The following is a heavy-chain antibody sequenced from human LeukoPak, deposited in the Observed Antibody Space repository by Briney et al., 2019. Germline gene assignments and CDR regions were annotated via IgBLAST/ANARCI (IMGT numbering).Heavy chain of an antibody. J-gene: IGHJ4*02. CDR1: GYTFTGYY. CDR2: INPNSGGT. V-gene: IGHV1-2*02. Sequence: ASVKVSCKASGYTFTGYYMHWVRQAPGQGLEWMGWINPNSGGTNYAQKFQGRVTMTRDTSISTAYMELSRLRSDDTAVYYCANLGPYYYDSSGYYHTIEGWGQGTLVTVSS. CDR3: ANLGPYYYDSSGYYHTIEG. D-gene: IGHD3-22*01.